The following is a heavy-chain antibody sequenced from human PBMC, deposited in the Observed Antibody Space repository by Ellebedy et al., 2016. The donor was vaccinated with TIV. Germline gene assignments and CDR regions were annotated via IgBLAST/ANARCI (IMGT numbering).Heavy chain of an antibody. CDR3: SRALNHVDTVSTAPLDC. J-gene: IGHJ4*02. D-gene: IGHD5/OR15-5a*01. V-gene: IGHV3-30*03. Sequence: GESLKISCAASGFRFASYSMNWVRRAPGKGLEWVALISYDGSNKYFADSVQGRFTISRDNSQNTLYLLMNSLRGDDTAIYYCSRALNHVDTVSTAPLDCWGQGTLVTVSS. CDR2: ISYDGSNK. CDR1: GFRFASYS.